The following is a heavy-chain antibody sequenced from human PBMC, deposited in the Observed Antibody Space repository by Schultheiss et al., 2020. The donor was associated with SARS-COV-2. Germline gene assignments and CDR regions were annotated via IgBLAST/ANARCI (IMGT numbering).Heavy chain of an antibody. CDR3: AKDRCRLGDCYFDY. D-gene: IGHD2-21*02. CDR2: IPNDGRNI. V-gene: IGHV3-30*18. CDR1: GFTFSSFG. J-gene: IGHJ4*02. Sequence: GGSLRLSCAVSGFTFSSFGMHWVRQAPGKGLEWVALIPNDGRNIYYVDSVKGRFTISRDNSKNTLYLQMNSLTTEDTAVYYCAKDRCRLGDCYFDYWGQGTVVTVSS.